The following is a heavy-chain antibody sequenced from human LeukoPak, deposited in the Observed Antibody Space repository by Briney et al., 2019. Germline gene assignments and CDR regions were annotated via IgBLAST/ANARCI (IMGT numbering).Heavy chain of an antibody. CDR1: GFTFSSYS. J-gene: IGHJ4*02. CDR3: AKDDQKYGGSHYGDFDY. V-gene: IGHV3-23*01. CDR2: ISIGGDST. D-gene: IGHD1-26*01. Sequence: GGSLRLSCAASGFTFSSYSFSWVRQAPGKGLEWVSAISIGGDSTYYAESVKGRFTISRDNSKNTLYLRMNSLSAEDTAVYYCAKDDQKYGGSHYGDFDYWGQGTLVTVSP.